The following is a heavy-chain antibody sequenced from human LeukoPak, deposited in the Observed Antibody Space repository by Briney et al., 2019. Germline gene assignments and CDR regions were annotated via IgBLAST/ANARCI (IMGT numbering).Heavy chain of an antibody. V-gene: IGHV4-39*01. CDR2: IYYSGST. Sequence: PSETLSLTCTVSGGSISSSSYYWGWIRQPPGKGLEWIGSIYYSGSTYYNPSLKSRVTISVDTSKNQFSLKLSSVTAADTAVYYCARAPGMVRGVLDYWGQGTLVTVSS. D-gene: IGHD3-10*01. CDR3: ARAPGMVRGVLDY. CDR1: GGSISSSSYY. J-gene: IGHJ4*02.